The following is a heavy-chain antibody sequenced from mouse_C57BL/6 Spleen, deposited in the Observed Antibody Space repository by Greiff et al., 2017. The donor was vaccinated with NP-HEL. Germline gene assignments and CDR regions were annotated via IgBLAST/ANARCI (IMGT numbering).Heavy chain of an antibody. CDR3: ARPHCYYDYGYWYFDV. CDR2: ILPGSGST. CDR1: GYTFTGYW. J-gene: IGHJ1*03. Sequence: QVQLQQSGAELMKPGASVKLSCKATGYTFTGYWIEWVKQRPGHGLEWIGEILPGSGSTNYNEKLKGKATFTADTSSNTDYMQLSSLTTEDAAIYYCARPHCYYDYGYWYFDVWGTGTTVTVSS. V-gene: IGHV1-9*01. D-gene: IGHD2-4*01.